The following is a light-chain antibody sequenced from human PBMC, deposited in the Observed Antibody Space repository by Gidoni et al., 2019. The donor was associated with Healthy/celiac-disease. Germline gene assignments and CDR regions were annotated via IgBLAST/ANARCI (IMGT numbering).Light chain of an antibody. CDR1: QSISSY. CDR2: AAS. V-gene: IGKV1-39*01. Sequence: DIPLTPSPSSLSASVGDRVTITCRASQSISSYLNWYQQKPGKAPKLLIYAASSLQSGVPSRFSGSGSGTDFTLTISSLQPEDFATYYCQQSYSTPNTFGQGTKLEIK. CDR3: QQSYSTPNT. J-gene: IGKJ2*01.